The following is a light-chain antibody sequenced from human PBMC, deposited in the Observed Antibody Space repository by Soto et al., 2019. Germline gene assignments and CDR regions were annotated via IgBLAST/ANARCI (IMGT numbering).Light chain of an antibody. CDR2: GAS. V-gene: IGKV3-20*01. J-gene: IGKJ2*01. CDR1: QSVSSSY. CDR3: QLYGSSPQYT. Sequence: EIVLTQSPGTLSLSLGERATLSCRASQSVSSSYLAWYQQKPGQAPRLLIYGASSRATGIPDRFSGSGSGTDFTLSISRLEPEDFAVYYCQLYGSSPQYTFGQGTKLEIK.